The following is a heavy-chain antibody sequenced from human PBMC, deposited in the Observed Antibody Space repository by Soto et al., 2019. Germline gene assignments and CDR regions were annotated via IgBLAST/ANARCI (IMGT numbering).Heavy chain of an antibody. CDR2: ISAHNGNT. V-gene: IGHV1-18*01. D-gene: IGHD1-1*01. CDR1: GYDFTTYG. CDR3: ARGRYADY. J-gene: IGHJ4*02. Sequence: QVHLVQSGAEVKKPGASVKVSCKGSGYDFTTYGITWVRQAPGQGLEWMGWISAHNGNTNYAQKLQGRVTVTRDTSTSTAYMELRSLRSDDTAVYYCARGRYADYWGQGALVTVSS.